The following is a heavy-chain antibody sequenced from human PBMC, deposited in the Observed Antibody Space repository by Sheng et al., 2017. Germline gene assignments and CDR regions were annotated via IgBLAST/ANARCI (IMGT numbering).Heavy chain of an antibody. Sequence: QLQLQESGPGLVKPSETLSLTCTVSGGSISSSSYYWGWIRQPPGKGWSGLGVSIIVGAPTTTRPSKSRVTISVDTSKNQFSLKLSSVTAADTAVYYCRTCDYEDAFDIWGQGTMVTVSS. CDR1: GGSISSSSYY. CDR3: RTCDYEDAFDI. V-gene: IGHV4-39*01. J-gene: IGHJ3*02. D-gene: IGHD3-22*01. CDR2: SIIVGAP.